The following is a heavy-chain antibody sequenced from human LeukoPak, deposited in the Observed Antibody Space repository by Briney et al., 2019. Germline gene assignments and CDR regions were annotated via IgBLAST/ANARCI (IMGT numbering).Heavy chain of an antibody. CDR1: GGSISSYY. D-gene: IGHD2-2*01. J-gene: IGHJ5*02. CDR3: AVGYCSSTSCYREFDP. V-gene: IGHV4-59*01. Sequence: SETLSLTCTVSGGSISSYYWSWIRQPPGKGLERIGYIYYSGSTNYNPSLKSRVTISVDTSKNQFSLKLSSVTAADTAVYYRAVGYCSSTSCYREFDPWGQGTLVTVSS. CDR2: IYYSGST.